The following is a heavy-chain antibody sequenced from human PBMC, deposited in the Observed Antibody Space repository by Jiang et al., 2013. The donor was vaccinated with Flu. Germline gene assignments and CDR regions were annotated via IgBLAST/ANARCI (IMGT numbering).Heavy chain of an antibody. J-gene: IGHJ5*02. D-gene: IGHD2-2*02. CDR3: ARGPYCSSTSCYTGDKYNWFDP. CDR2: IIPIFGTA. Sequence: SGAEVKKPGSSVKVSCKASGGTFSSYAISWVRQAPGQGLEWMGGIIPIFGTANYAQKFQGRVTITADESTSTAYMELSSLRSEDTAVYYCARGPYCSSTSCYTGDKYNWFDPWGQGTLVTVSS. V-gene: IGHV1-69*01. CDR1: GGTFSSYA.